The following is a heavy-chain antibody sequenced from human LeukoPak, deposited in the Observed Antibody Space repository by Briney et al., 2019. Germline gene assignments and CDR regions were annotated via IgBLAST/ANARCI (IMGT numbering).Heavy chain of an antibody. V-gene: IGHV3-11*04. CDR2: ISSSGSTI. D-gene: IGHD2-2*01. CDR1: GFTFSDYY. CDR3: ANHLACGSTSCPPFDD. J-gene: IGHJ4*02. Sequence: NPGGSLRLSCAASGFTFSDYYMSWIRQAPGKGLEWVSYISSSGSTIYYADSVKGRFTISRDNAKSSLYLQMNSLRAEDTAVYYCANHLACGSTSCPPFDDWGQGTLVTVSS.